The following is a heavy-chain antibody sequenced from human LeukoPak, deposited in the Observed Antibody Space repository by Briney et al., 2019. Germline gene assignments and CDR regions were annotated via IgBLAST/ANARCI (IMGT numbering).Heavy chain of an antibody. CDR1: GFTFSASA. CDR3: TRADVTHFDY. J-gene: IGHJ4*02. CDR2: IRSKVYSYAT. Sequence: GGSLSLSCAASGFTFSASAVHWVRQASGKGLEWVGRIRSKVYSYATMYGASVKGRFTISRDDSKKTAYLQMNSLKTEDTAVYYCTRADVTHFDYWGQGTLLTVSS. D-gene: IGHD3-10*02. V-gene: IGHV3-73*01.